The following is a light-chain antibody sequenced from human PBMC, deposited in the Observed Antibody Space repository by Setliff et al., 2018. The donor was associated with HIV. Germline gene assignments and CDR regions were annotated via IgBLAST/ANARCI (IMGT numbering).Light chain of an antibody. Sequence: QSVLTQPPSVSGAPGQRVTISCTGSSSDIGAGYDVQWYQQLPGTAPKLLIYGNINRPSGVPDRFSGSKSGTSASLAISGLRAEDEADYYCSSYAITNTLPFGTGTKGTVL. CDR1: SSDIGAGYD. CDR3: SSYAITNTLP. J-gene: IGLJ1*01. V-gene: IGLV1-40*01. CDR2: GNI.